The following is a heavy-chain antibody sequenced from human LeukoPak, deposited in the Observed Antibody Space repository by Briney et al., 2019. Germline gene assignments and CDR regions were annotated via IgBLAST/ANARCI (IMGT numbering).Heavy chain of an antibody. J-gene: IGHJ5*02. Sequence: PSETLSLTCTVSGGSISSSSYYWGWIRQPPGKGLEWIGSIYYSGSTYYNPSLKSRVTISVDTSKNQFSLKLSSVTAADTAVYYCARNARGDWFDPWGQGTLVTVPS. CDR2: IYYSGST. CDR1: GGSISSSSYY. CDR3: ARNARGDWFDP. V-gene: IGHV4-39*01.